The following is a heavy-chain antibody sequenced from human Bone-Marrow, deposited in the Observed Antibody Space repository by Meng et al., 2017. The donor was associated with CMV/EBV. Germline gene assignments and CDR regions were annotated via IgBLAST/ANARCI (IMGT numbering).Heavy chain of an antibody. J-gene: IGHJ4*02. Sequence: SETLSLTCTVSGGSISSYYWSWIRQPPGKGLEWIGYIYYSGSTYYNPSLKSRVTISVDTSKNQFSLKLSSVTAADTAVYYCARGVPQARPIDYWGQGTLVTVSS. D-gene: IGHD6-6*01. CDR3: ARGVPQARPIDY. CDR1: GGSISSYY. CDR2: IYYSGST. V-gene: IGHV4-59*12.